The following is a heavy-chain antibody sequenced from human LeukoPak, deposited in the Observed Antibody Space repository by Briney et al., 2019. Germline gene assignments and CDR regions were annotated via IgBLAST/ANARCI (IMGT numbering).Heavy chain of an antibody. CDR3: ASNRYYYDSSGYYYWFDP. D-gene: IGHD3-22*01. CDR1: GFTFSSYS. Sequence: PGGSLRLSCVASGFTFSSYSMNWVRQAPGKGLEWVSYISSSSSSIYYADSVKGRFTISRDNAKNSLYLQMNTLRAEDTAVYYCASNRYYYDSSGYYYWFDPWGQGTLVTVSS. J-gene: IGHJ5*02. CDR2: ISSSSSSI. V-gene: IGHV3-48*04.